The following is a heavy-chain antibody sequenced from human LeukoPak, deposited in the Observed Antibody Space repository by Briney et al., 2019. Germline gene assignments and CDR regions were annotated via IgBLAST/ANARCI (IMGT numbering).Heavy chain of an antibody. CDR3: ARGGYGDYDY. D-gene: IGHD4-17*01. CDR2: ISTYNGDT. J-gene: IGHJ4*02. V-gene: IGHV1-18*01. CDR1: GSTFTSNG. Sequence: ASGKLSFTASGSTFTSNGICWGWHGPGPGLEWMGGISTYNGDTTYAEKLLSRGSITTDASTSTAYMELRSLRSDDPAVYYCARGGYGDYDYWGQGTMVSVSS.